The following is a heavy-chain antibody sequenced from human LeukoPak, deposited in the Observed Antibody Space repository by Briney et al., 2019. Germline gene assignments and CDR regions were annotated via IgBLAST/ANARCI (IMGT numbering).Heavy chain of an antibody. CDR3: ARAVVPAAIGWQAFDI. J-gene: IGHJ3*02. CDR1: GFTFSSYA. V-gene: IGHV3-23*01. D-gene: IGHD2-2*01. CDR2: ISGSGGST. Sequence: PGGSLRLSCAASGFTFSSYAMSWVRQAPGKGLEWVSAISGSGGSTYYADSVKGRFTISRDNSKNTLYLQMNSLRAEDTAVYYCARAVVPAAIGWQAFDIWGQGTMVTVSS.